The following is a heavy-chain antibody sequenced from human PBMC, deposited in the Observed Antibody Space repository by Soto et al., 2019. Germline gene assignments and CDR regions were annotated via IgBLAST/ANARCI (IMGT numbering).Heavy chain of an antibody. V-gene: IGHV1-69*13. Sequence: SVKVSCKASGGTFSSYAISWVRQAPGQGLEWMGGIIPIFGTANYAQKFQGRVTITADESTSTAYMELSSLRSEDTAVYYCARVQRSIAVAGPLDYWGQGTLVTVSS. CDR2: IIPIFGTA. D-gene: IGHD6-19*01. J-gene: IGHJ4*02. CDR1: GGTFSSYA. CDR3: ARVQRSIAVAGPLDY.